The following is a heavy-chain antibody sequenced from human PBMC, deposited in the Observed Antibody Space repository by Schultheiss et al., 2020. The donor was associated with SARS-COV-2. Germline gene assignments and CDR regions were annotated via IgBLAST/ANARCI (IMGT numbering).Heavy chain of an antibody. CDR2: ISSNGDDT. J-gene: IGHJ4*02. Sequence: GGSLRLSCSASGFTFSRFAMHWVRQAPGKGLEYVSAISSNGDDTYYADSVRGRFTISRDTSKNSLYLQMNSLRAEDTAVYYCARDYYDSSGYYYEFFDYWGQGTLVTVSS. CDR3: ARDYYDSSGYYYEFFDY. D-gene: IGHD3-22*01. CDR1: GFTFSRFA. V-gene: IGHV3-64*04.